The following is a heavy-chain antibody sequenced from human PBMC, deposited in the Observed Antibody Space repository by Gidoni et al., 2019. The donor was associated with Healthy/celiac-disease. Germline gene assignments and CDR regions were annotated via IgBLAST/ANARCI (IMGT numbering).Heavy chain of an antibody. V-gene: IGHV3-73*01. CDR3: TRRGGLDGSDY. Sequence: ASGKGLEWVGRIRSKANSYATAYAASVKGRFTISRDDSKNTAYLQMNSLKTEDTAVYYCTRRGGLDGSDYWGQGTLVTVSS. CDR2: IRSKANSYAT. D-gene: IGHD1-1*01. J-gene: IGHJ4*02.